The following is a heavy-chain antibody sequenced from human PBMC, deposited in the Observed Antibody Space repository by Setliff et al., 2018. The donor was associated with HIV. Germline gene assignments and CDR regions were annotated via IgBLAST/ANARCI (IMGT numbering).Heavy chain of an antibody. CDR1: GGSISSHY. J-gene: IGHJ2*01. D-gene: IGHD3-3*01. CDR2: IYYSGST. Sequence: SEPLSLTCTVSGGSISSHYWSWIRQPPGKGLEWIGSIYYSGSTNYNPSLKSRVTISVDTSKNQFSLKLSSVTAADTAVYYCARDPYYNFVLGYFDLWGRGTLVTVSS. CDR3: ARDPYYNFVLGYFDL. V-gene: IGHV4-59*11.